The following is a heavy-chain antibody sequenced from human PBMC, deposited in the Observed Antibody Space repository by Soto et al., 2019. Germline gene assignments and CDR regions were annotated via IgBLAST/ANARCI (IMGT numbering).Heavy chain of an antibody. CDR1: GGSIGGYF. CDR2: IYDSGYT. Sequence: QVQLQESGPGLVRPSETLSLTCTVSGGSIGGYFWSWIRQSPRKGLEWIGYIYDSGYTKSNPSLTSLVTITIDTSMNQFSLELTSVTAADTAVYYCARDRGIVTTGIPRGWFDPWCQGILVTVSS. V-gene: IGHV4-59*01. CDR3: ARDRGIVTTGIPRGWFDP. D-gene: IGHD4-4*01. J-gene: IGHJ5*02.